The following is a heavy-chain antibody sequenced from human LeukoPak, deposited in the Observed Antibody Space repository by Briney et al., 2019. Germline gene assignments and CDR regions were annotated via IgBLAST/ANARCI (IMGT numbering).Heavy chain of an antibody. Sequence: SVKVSCKASGGTFSSYAISWVRRAPGQGLEWMGRIIPILGIANYAQKFQGRVTITADKSTSTAYMELSSLRSEDTAVYYCASEYYDSSGYYYVFRVLGYWGQGTLVTVSS. D-gene: IGHD3-22*01. CDR1: GGTFSSYA. CDR3: ASEYYDSSGYYYVFRVLGY. CDR2: IIPILGIA. J-gene: IGHJ4*02. V-gene: IGHV1-69*04.